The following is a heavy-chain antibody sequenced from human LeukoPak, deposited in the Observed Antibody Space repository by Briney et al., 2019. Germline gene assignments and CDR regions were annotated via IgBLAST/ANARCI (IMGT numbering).Heavy chain of an antibody. CDR1: GFIFTNYW. CDR3: AGYTQFGSGWWDV. D-gene: IGHD6-19*01. CDR2: IYPDDSDT. V-gene: IGHV5-51*01. Sequence: GESLKISCKGSGFIFTNYWIGWVRQMPGKGLEWMGLIYPDDSDTKYNPSFQGRVTISADKSISTAYLQWSSLRASDTAIYYCAGYTQFGSGWWDVWGRGTTVTVSS. J-gene: IGHJ6*04.